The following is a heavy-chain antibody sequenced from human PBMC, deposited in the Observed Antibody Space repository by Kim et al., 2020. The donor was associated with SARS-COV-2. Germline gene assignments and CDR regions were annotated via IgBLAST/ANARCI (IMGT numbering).Heavy chain of an antibody. Sequence: ASVKVSCTAFGYTFSDYYMHWVRQAPGQGLEWMGWINSHSGGTNYAQNFQVRVTMTRDTSISTVYMELNTLRSDDTAAYYYVRTSGTLTATRYFDLCGRG. CDR2: INSHSGGT. D-gene: IGHD4-4*01. CDR1: GYTFSDYY. J-gene: IGHJ2*01. V-gene: IGHV1-2*02. CDR3: VRTSGTLTATRYFDL.